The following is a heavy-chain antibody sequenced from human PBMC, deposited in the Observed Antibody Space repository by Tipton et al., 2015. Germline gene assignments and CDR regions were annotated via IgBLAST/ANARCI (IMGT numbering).Heavy chain of an antibody. CDR2: ISGSGGST. CDR3: AKDSYSSSWYYFDY. D-gene: IGHD6-13*01. CDR1: GFTFSSYA. V-gene: IGHV3-23*01. Sequence: SLRLSCAASGFTFSSYAMSWVRQAPGKGLEWVSAISGSGGSTYYADSVKGRFTISRDNSKNTLYLQMNSLRAEDTAVYYCAKDSYSSSWYYFDYWGQGTLVTVSP. J-gene: IGHJ4*02.